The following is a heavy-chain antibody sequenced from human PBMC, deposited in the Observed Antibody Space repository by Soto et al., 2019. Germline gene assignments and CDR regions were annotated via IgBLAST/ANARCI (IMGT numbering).Heavy chain of an antibody. CDR1: GGSISSYD. CDR2: IYYSGST. V-gene: IGHV4-59*08. J-gene: IGHJ3*02. Sequence: QVQLQESGPGLVKPSETLSLTCTVSGGSISSYDWSWIRQPPGKGLEWIGYIYYSGSTNYNPSLRSRVTISVDTSKNQFSLRLSSVTAADTAVYYCARRYGWAFDIWGQGTMVTVSS. CDR3: ARRYGWAFDI. D-gene: IGHD3-16*01.